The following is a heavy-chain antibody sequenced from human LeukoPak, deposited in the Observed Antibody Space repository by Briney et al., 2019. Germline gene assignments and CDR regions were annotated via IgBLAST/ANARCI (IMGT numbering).Heavy chain of an antibody. Sequence: PSETLSLTCTVSGGSISSYYWSWIRQPPGKGLEWIGYIYTSGSTNYNPSLKSRVTISVDTSKNQFSLRLSSVTAADTAVYYCARRSEIPHCSSTSCYYYYYMDVWGKGTTVTVSS. D-gene: IGHD2-2*01. CDR1: GGSISSYY. V-gene: IGHV4-4*09. CDR2: IYTSGST. J-gene: IGHJ6*03. CDR3: ARRSEIPHCSSTSCYYYYYMDV.